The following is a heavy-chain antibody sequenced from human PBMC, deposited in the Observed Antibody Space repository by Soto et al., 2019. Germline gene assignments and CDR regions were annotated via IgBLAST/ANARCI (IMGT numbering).Heavy chain of an antibody. Sequence: GGSLRLSCAASGFTFSSYGMHWVRQAPGKGLEWVAVIWYDGSNKYYADSVKGRFTISRDNSKNTLYLQMNSLRAEDTAVYYCARDPLHMAAGYYFDYWGQGTLVTVSS. D-gene: IGHD6-13*01. CDR3: ARDPLHMAAGYYFDY. V-gene: IGHV3-33*01. CDR2: IWYDGSNK. CDR1: GFTFSSYG. J-gene: IGHJ4*02.